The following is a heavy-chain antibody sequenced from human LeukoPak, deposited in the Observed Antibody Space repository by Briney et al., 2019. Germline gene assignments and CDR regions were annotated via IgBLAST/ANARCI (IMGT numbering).Heavy chain of an antibody. V-gene: IGHV3-21*01. D-gene: IGHD6-19*01. Sequence: GGSLRLSCAASGFTFSSYSMNWVRQAPGKGLEWVSSISSSSSYIYYADSVKGRFTISRDNAKNSLYLQMNSLRAEDTAVYYCARDLGLALAGKPGLHCWGQGTLVTVSS. CDR3: ARDLGLALAGKPGLHC. CDR2: ISSSSSYI. J-gene: IGHJ4*02. CDR1: GFTFSSYS.